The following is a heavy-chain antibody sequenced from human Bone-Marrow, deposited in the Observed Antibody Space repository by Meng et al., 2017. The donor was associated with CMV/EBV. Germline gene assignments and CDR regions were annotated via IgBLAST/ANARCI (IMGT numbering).Heavy chain of an antibody. V-gene: IGHV3-48*04. CDR2: INSSSSTI. J-gene: IGHJ6*02. D-gene: IGHD3-10*01. CDR1: GFTFDDYA. Sequence: GGSLRLSCAASGFTFDDYAMHWVRQAPGKGLEWVSYINSSSSTIYYADSVKGRFTISRDNAKNSLYLQMNSLRAEDTAVYYCATPGVNFYYYGMDVWGQGTTVTVSS. CDR3: ATPGVNFYYYGMDV.